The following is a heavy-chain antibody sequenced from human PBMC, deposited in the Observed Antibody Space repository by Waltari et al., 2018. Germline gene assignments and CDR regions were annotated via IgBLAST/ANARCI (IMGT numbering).Heavy chain of an antibody. CDR2: ISGSGGST. V-gene: IGHV3-23*01. Sequence: EVQLLESGGGLVQPGGSLRLSCVASGFTFSSYPSRWLRQAPGKGLEWVSAISGSGGSTYYADSVKGRFTISRDNSKNTLYLQMNSLRAEDTAVYYCAKTWGPYYYYGMDVWGQGTTVTVSS. CDR3: AKTWGPYYYYGMDV. CDR1: GFTFSSYP. J-gene: IGHJ6*02. D-gene: IGHD7-27*01.